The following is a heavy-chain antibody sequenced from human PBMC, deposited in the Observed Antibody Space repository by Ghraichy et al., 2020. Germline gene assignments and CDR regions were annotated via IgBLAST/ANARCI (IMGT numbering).Heavy chain of an antibody. J-gene: IGHJ6*02. V-gene: IGHV3-11*04. CDR1: GFTFSDYY. D-gene: IGHD3-3*01. Sequence: GESLNISCAASGFTFSDYYMSWIRQAPGKGLEWVSYISSSGSTIYYADSVKGRFTISRDNAKNSLYLQMNSLRAEDTAVYYCARDCESGFTYYDFWSGYYINYYYGMDVWGQGTTVTVSS. CDR2: ISSSGSTI. CDR3: ARDCESGFTYYDFWSGYYINYYYGMDV.